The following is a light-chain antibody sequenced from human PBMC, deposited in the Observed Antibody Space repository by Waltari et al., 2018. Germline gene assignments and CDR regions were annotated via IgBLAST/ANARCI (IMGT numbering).Light chain of an antibody. CDR3: QLWDSRSNHLV. J-gene: IGLJ3*02. CDR1: NIERKS. CDR2: DDS. Sequence: SYVVTQPPSGSVAPGQTAPITCEGDNIERKSVHWYQQKAGQAPVLVVYDDSDRPPGIPARLSGSNSGNTATLTIRRVEAGDEADYYCQLWDSRSNHLVFGGGTKLTVL. V-gene: IGLV3-21*02.